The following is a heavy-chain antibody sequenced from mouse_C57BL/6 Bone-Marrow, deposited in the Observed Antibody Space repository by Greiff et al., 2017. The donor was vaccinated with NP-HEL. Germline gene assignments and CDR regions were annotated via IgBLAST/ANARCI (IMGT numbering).Heavy chain of an antibody. Sequence: VMLVESGPGLVAPSQSLSITCTVSGFSLTSYGVSWVRQPPGKGLEWLGVIWGDGSTNYHSALISRLSISKDNSKSQVFLKQNSLQTDDTATYYCAKDYGSSYVDAMDYWGQGTSVTVSS. J-gene: IGHJ4*01. CDR3: AKDYGSSYVDAMDY. D-gene: IGHD1-1*01. CDR2: IWGDGST. CDR1: GFSLTSYG. V-gene: IGHV2-3*01.